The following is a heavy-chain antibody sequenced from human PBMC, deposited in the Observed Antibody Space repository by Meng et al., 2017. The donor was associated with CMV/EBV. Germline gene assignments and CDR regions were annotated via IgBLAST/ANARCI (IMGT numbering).Heavy chain of an antibody. Sequence: ASVKVSCKASGYTFTSYYMNWVRQAPGQGLEWMGIINPSGGSTSYAQKFQGRVTMTRDTSTSTVYMELSSLRSEDTAVYYCATHPKGAAGTVDYWGQGTLVTVSS. J-gene: IGHJ4*02. CDR2: INPSGGST. CDR1: GYTFTSYY. V-gene: IGHV1-46*01. CDR3: ATHPKGAAGTVDY. D-gene: IGHD6-13*01.